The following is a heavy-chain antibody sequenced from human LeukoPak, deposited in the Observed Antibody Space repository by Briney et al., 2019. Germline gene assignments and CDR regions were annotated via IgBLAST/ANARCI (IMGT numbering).Heavy chain of an antibody. D-gene: IGHD3-22*01. Sequence: GGSLRLSCAASGFTFSSYSMNWVRQAPGKGLEWVSSISSSSSYIYYADSVKGRFTISRDNAKNSLYLQMNSLRAEDTAVYYCARDASYHDSSGYSWGQGTLVTVSS. CDR2: ISSSSSYI. V-gene: IGHV3-21*01. J-gene: IGHJ5*02. CDR3: ARDASYHDSSGYS. CDR1: GFTFSSYS.